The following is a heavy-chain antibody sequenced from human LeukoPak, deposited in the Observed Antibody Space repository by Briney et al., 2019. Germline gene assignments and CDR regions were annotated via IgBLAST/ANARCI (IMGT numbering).Heavy chain of an antibody. D-gene: IGHD3-16*02. CDR1: GFTFSNYV. CDR3: ARDYRYGMDV. Sequence: GGSLRLSCAASGFTFSNYVMYWVRQAPGGGLECVAVISHDGNSKDYADSVKGRSTISRDNSQNTLYLQMNSLRGEDTAVYYCARDYRYGMDVWGLGTTVTVSS. V-gene: IGHV3-30-3*01. J-gene: IGHJ6*02. CDR2: ISHDGNSK.